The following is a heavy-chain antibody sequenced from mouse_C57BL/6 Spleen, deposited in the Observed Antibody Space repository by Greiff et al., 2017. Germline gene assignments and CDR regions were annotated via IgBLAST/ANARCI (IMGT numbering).Heavy chain of an antibody. CDR3: ARDYGNLYWYFDD. V-gene: IGHV5-16*01. D-gene: IGHD2-1*01. Sequence: EVQLEESEGGLVQPGSSMKLSCTASGFTFSDYYMAWVRQVPGKGLEWVANINSDGSSTCYLESFKGSFIISRDNAKNILYLQMSSLKSENTATYDCARDYGNLYWYFDDWGKGTTVTVSS. CDR1: GFTFSDYY. J-gene: IGHJ1*03. CDR2: INSDGSST.